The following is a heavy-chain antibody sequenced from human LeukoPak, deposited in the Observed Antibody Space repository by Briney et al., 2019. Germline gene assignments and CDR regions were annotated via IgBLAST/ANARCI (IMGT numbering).Heavy chain of an antibody. D-gene: IGHD3-10*01. V-gene: IGHV3-7*01. Sequence: PGGSLRLSCAASGFTFSSHWMTWVRQTPGKGLEWVANIKEDGSEKYYVDSVKGRFTISRDNARKSLYLQMNSLRVEDTAVYYCARDSSYDGVSPFDYWGQGTLVTVSS. CDR1: GFTFSSHW. CDR2: IKEDGSEK. J-gene: IGHJ4*02. CDR3: ARDSSYDGVSPFDY.